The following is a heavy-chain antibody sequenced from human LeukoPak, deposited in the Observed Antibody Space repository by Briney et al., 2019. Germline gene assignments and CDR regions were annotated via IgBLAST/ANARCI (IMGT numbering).Heavy chain of an antibody. CDR2: INHSGST. J-gene: IGHJ4*02. CDR3: ARGGGDYPVAY. D-gene: IGHD4-17*01. Sequence: PSETLSLTCAVYGGSFSGYYWSWIRQPPGKGLEWIGEINHSGSTNYNPSLKSRVTISVDTSKNQFSLKLSSVTAADTAVYYCARGGGDYPVAYWGQGTLVTVS. CDR1: GGSFSGYY. V-gene: IGHV4-34*01.